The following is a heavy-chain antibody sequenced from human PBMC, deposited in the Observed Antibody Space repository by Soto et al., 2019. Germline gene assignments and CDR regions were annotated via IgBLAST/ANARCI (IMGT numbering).Heavy chain of an antibody. CDR3: AREDSIIIPAVSDF. CDR1: GFAFNNYG. V-gene: IGHV3-21*01. Sequence: GGSLRLSCTVSGFAFNNYGINWVRQAPGKGLEWVSSISKSDYTYYSDSVKGRFTISRDNAKNSVSLQMNTLRVEDTAVYYCAREDSIIIPAVSDFWGQGTVVTAS. J-gene: IGHJ4*02. CDR2: ISKSDYT. D-gene: IGHD2-2*01.